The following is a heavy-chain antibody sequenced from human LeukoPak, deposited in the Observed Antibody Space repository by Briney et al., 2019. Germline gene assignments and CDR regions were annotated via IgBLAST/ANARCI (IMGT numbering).Heavy chain of an antibody. CDR3: TRDLGVTAKDPFEY. J-gene: IGHJ4*02. V-gene: IGHV1-18*01. D-gene: IGHD3-10*01. CDR2: INRNNGKT. CDR1: GDRSSTYG. Sequence: ASVTVSCKISGDRSSTYGINWVRQAPGQGLEWLGWINRNNGKTKYGQKFQGRVTMTRDTDTTTYYMEMRSLRSDDTAIYYCTRDLGVTAKDPFEYWGQGTLVTVTS.